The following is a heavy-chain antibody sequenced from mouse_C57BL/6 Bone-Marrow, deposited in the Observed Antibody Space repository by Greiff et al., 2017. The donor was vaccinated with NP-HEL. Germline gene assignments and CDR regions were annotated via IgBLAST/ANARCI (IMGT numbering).Heavy chain of an antibody. CDR3: ASLYDGYYLFDY. CDR1: GFTFTDYY. CDR2: IRNKANGYTT. J-gene: IGHJ2*01. V-gene: IGHV7-3*01. Sequence: EVQVVESGGGLVQPGGSLSLSCAASGFTFTDYYMSWVRQPPGKALEWLGFIRNKANGYTTEYSASVKGRFTISRDNSQSILYLQMNALRAEDSATYYCASLYDGYYLFDYWGQGTTLTVSS. D-gene: IGHD2-3*01.